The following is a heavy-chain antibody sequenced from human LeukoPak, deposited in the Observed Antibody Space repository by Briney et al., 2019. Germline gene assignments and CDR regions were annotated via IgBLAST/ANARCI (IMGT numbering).Heavy chain of an antibody. V-gene: IGHV1-46*01. CDR2: INPSGGST. CDR3: AREIQLWSAFYYGMDV. D-gene: IGHD5-18*01. CDR1: GYTFTSYY. J-gene: IGHJ6*02. Sequence: ASVKVSCKASGYTFTSYYMHWVRQAPGQGLEWMGIINPSGGSTSYAQKFQGRVTMTRDTSTSTVYMELSSLRSEDTAVYYCAREIQLWSAFYYGMDVWGQGTTVTVSS.